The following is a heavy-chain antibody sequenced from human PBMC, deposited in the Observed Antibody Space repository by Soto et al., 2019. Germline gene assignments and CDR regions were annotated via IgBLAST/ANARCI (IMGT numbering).Heavy chain of an antibody. D-gene: IGHD3-10*01. J-gene: IGHJ4*02. CDR3: ARGITMVRGVMPRPYFDY. V-gene: IGHV4-34*01. CDR1: GGSFSGYY. CDR2: INHSGST. Sequence: QVQLQQWGAGLLKPSETLSLTCAVYGGSFSGYYWSWIRQPPGKGLEWIGEINHSGSTNYNPSLKSRVTISVDTSKNQFSLKLSSVTAADTAVYYCARGITMVRGVMPRPYFDYWGQGTLVTVSS.